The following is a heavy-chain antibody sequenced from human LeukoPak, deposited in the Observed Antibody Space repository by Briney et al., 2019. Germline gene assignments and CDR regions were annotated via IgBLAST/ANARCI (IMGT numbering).Heavy chain of an antibody. CDR2: IYYSGST. D-gene: IGHD3-10*01. Sequence: SETLSLTCTVSGGSISSGGYYWSWIRQHPGKGLEWIGYIYYSGSTYYNPSLKSRVTISVDTSKNQFSLKLSSVTAADTVVYYCARGAVRGVRNDYWGQGTLVTVSS. CDR1: GGSISSGGYY. V-gene: IGHV4-31*03. CDR3: ARGAVRGVRNDY. J-gene: IGHJ4*02.